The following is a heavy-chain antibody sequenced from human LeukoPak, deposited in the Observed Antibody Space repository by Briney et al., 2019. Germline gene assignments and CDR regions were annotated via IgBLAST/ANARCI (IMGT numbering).Heavy chain of an antibody. D-gene: IGHD3-16*01. CDR1: GYGFTDFY. Sequence: ASVKVSCKASGYGFTDFYLHWVRQAPGQGPEWMGWINPKSGGTNYAQKFQGRVTMTRDTSISTVYMELSRLISADTALYYCVRDSRGGGSGFFDWGLGTLVTVSS. J-gene: IGHJ4*02. CDR2: INPKSGGT. CDR3: VRDSRGGGSGFFD. V-gene: IGHV1-2*02.